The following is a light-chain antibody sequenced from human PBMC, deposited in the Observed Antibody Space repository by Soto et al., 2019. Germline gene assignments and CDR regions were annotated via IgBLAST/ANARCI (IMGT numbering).Light chain of an antibody. J-gene: IGKJ1*01. V-gene: IGKV1-5*03. CDR3: QHRWT. Sequence: DIQMTQSPSTLSASVGDRVTITCRASQSISSWLAWYQQKPGKAPKLLIYKASSLESGVPSRFSGSGFGTEFTLTISSLQPDDFATYYCQHRWTFGQGTKVEIK. CDR2: KAS. CDR1: QSISSW.